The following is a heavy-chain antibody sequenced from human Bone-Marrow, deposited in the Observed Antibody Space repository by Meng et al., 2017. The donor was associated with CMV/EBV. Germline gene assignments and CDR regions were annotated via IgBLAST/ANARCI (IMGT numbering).Heavy chain of an antibody. Sequence: ASVKVSCKASGYTFTSYGITWVRQAPGQGLEWMGWISTYNANTNYAQKFQGRVTMTTDTSTTTAYMELRSLRSDDTAVYYCARDVNYYDSSGPSVAFDYWGQGTLVTVSS. CDR2: ISTYNANT. J-gene: IGHJ4*02. D-gene: IGHD3-22*01. CDR1: GYTFTSYG. CDR3: ARDVNYYDSSGPSVAFDY. V-gene: IGHV1-18*01.